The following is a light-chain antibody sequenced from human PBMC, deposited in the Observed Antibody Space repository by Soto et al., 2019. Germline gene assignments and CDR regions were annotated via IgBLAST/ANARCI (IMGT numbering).Light chain of an antibody. CDR3: QQYKSYSSWT. V-gene: IGKV1-5*03. CDR1: QTINSC. CDR2: KES. J-gene: IGKJ1*01. Sequence: GDRVTITCRVSQTINSCLACYQQKPPKAPKLLIYKESYLQSWVPSTFSGSRSGTEFTLTISSLQPAEYATNYCQQYKSYSSWTFGQGTKVDI.